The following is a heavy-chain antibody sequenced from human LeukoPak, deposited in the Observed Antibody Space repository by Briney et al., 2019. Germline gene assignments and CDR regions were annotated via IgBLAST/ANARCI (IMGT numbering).Heavy chain of an antibody. CDR3: ARDTAAAGTWFDY. D-gene: IGHD6-13*01. J-gene: IGHJ4*02. Sequence: SETLSLTCTVSGGSISGYYWSWIRQPAGKGLEWIGRIYTSGSTNYNPSLKSRVTISVDTSKNQFSLKLSSVTAADTAVYYCARDTAAAGTWFDYWGQGTLVTVSS. CDR1: GGSISGYY. V-gene: IGHV4-4*07. CDR2: IYTSGST.